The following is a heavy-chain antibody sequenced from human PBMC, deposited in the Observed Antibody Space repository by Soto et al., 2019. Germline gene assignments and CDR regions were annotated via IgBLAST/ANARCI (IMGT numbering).Heavy chain of an antibody. V-gene: IGHV1-18*01. Sequence: ASVKFSCKGAGYTCYSHSISWVRQAPGQGLEWMGRINADYGNTQYAQKFRGRVTMTTDTSTTTVYMELTNLRSDDTAVYYCARCIQGDYYYGMDVWGQGTTVTVSS. CDR1: GYTCYSHS. CDR3: ARCIQGDYYYGMDV. CDR2: INADYGNT. D-gene: IGHD5-18*01. J-gene: IGHJ6*02.